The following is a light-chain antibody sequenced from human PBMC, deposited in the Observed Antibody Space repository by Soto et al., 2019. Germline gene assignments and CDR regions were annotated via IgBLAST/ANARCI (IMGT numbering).Light chain of an antibody. J-gene: IGKJ2*02. Sequence: DIQMTQSPSSVSASAGDRVTITCRASQSISNSLNWYQQKPGIAPKLLIYAASSLQSGVPSRFSGSRSGTHFTLTISSLHPEDFATYFCQQTYTTPRTFGQGTKLEI. CDR2: AAS. CDR3: QQTYTTPRT. CDR1: QSISNS. V-gene: IGKV1-39*01.